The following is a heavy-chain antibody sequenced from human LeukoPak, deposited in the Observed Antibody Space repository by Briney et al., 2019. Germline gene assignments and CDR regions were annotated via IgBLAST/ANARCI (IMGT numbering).Heavy chain of an antibody. CDR2: IRQDGSDK. D-gene: IGHD2-15*01. CDR3: ARHSRGSPIDD. Sequence: GGSLRLSCAASGFTFISYWMSWVRQAPEKGPEWLANIRQDGSDKQYVDSVKGRFTISRDNAKNSLYLQMNSLSAEDTAVYYCARHSRGSPIDDWGQGTLVTVSS. V-gene: IGHV3-7*01. J-gene: IGHJ4*02. CDR1: GFTFISYW.